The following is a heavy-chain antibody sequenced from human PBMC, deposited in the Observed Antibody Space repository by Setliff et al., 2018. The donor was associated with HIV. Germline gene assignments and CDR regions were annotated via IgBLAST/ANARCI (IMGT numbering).Heavy chain of an antibody. Sequence: SETLSLTCTVSGGSMNGYYWSWIRQSSGKGLEWIGNIYQGGRTNYNSSLKSRVTISLNTSKRQFSLRVNSVTAADTAVYFCASVPTTDYQDGSGYYAPKWYYDVWGRGTLVTVSS. CDR3: ASVPTTDYQDGSGYYAPKWYYDV. D-gene: IGHD3-22*01. V-gene: IGHV4-59*01. CDR1: GGSMNGYY. CDR2: IYQGGRT. J-gene: IGHJ2*01.